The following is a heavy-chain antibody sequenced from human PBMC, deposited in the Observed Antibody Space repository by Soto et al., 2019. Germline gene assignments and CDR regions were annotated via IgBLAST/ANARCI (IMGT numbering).Heavy chain of an antibody. CDR1: GGSISRSSYY. CDR2: ISYGGTT. D-gene: IGHD3-10*02. Sequence: QLQLQESGPGLVKPSETLSLTCTVSGGSISRSSYYCGWIRQPPGKGLEWIGTISYGGTTYYNPSLKSRVTMDVDTSKNQFSLKLSSVTAADTAVYDCASLYYGRYSDNWGQGTLVTVSS. J-gene: IGHJ4*02. CDR3: ASLYYGRYSDN. V-gene: IGHV4-39*01.